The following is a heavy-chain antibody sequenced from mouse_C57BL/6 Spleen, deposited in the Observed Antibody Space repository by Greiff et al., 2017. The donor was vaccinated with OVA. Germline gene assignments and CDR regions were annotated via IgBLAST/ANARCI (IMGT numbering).Heavy chain of an antibody. J-gene: IGHJ4*01. CDR3: AKNYYYGALYAMDY. Sequence: QVHVKQSGPGLVQPSQSLSITCTVSGFSLTSYGVHWVRQPPGKGLEWLGVIWSGGSTDYNAAFISRLSISKDNSKSQVFFKMNSLQADDTAIYYCAKNYYYGALYAMDYWGQGTSVTVSS. CDR2: IWSGGST. D-gene: IGHD1-1*01. CDR1: GFSLTSYG. V-gene: IGHV2-4*01.